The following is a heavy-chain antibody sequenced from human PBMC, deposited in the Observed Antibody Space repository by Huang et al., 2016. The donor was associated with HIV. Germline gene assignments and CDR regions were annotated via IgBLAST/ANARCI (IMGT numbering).Heavy chain of an antibody. V-gene: IGHV1-8*01. CDR3: VRGTRYGDYGLRHYYYYMDV. J-gene: IGHJ6*03. CDR2: MNPKSGHT. Sequence: QVQLVQSGAEVKTPGASVKVSCKASGYTFSSHDINWVRQAPGQGVEWMGWMNPKSGHTGYSQKFQGRVNITRSTSITTADMELSSLRSADTAVYYCVRGTRYGDYGLRHYYYYMDVWGKGTTVTVSS. D-gene: IGHD4-17*01. CDR1: GYTFSSHD.